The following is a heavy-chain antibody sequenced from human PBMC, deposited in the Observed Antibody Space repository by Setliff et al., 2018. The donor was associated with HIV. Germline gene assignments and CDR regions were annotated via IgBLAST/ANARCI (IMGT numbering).Heavy chain of an antibody. J-gene: IGHJ3*02. CDR3: ARDRSPHWELVPEGAFDI. CDR2: IIPIFGTA. V-gene: IGHV1-69*13. CDR1: GGTFSSYA. Sequence: ASVKVSCKASGGTFSSYAISWVRQAPGQGLEWMGGIIPIFGTANYAQKFQGRVTITADESTSTAYMELSSLRSEDTAVYYCARDRSPHWELVPEGAFDIWGQGTMVTVSS. D-gene: IGHD2-8*02.